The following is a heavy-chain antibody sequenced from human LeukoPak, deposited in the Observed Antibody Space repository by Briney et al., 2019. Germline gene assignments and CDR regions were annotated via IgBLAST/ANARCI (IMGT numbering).Heavy chain of an antibody. Sequence: GGSLRLSCAASGFTFSSYAMSWVRQAPGKGLEWASAISGSGGSTYYADSVKGRFTISRDNSKNTLYLQMNSLRAEDTAVYYCAKGGYSSSWYEDYWGQGTLVTVSS. CDR2: ISGSGGST. CDR3: AKGGYSSSWYEDY. D-gene: IGHD6-13*01. CDR1: GFTFSSYA. J-gene: IGHJ4*02. V-gene: IGHV3-23*01.